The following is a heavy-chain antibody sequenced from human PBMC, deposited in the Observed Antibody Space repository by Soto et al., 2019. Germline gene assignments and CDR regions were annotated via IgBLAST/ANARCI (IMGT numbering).Heavy chain of an antibody. CDR3: ARGYCSSTSCYSDYYYMDV. D-gene: IGHD2-2*01. CDR1: GYTFTGYY. J-gene: IGHJ6*03. Sequence: QVQLVQSGAEVKKPGASVKVSCKASGYTFTGYYMHWVRQAPGQGLEWMGWINPNSGGTNYAQKFQGWVTMTRDTSISTAYMELCSLRSDDTAVYYCARGYCSSTSCYSDYYYMDVWGKGTTVTVSS. V-gene: IGHV1-2*04. CDR2: INPNSGGT.